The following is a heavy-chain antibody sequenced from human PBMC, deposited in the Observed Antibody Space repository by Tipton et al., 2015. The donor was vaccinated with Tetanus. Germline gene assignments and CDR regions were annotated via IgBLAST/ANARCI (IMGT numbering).Heavy chain of an antibody. D-gene: IGHD7-27*01. Sequence: PGLVKPSQTLSLTCTIYGDSVSSAGPAWNWFRQSPSGGLEWLGRTYFRSGWLYDYSESVKSRITVNPDTSKNQFTLHLNSMTPEDTAVYYCVRGTSWGKGWYFDLWGRGTLVTVSS. J-gene: IGHJ2*01. CDR3: VRGTSWGKGWYFDL. CDR2: TYFRSGWLY. CDR1: GDSVSSAGPA. V-gene: IGHV6-1*01.